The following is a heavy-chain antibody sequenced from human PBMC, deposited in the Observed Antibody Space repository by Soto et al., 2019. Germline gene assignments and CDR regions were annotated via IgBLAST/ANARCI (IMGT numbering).Heavy chain of an antibody. CDR3: ARGSSGYGYDAFDI. Sequence: GGSLRLSCAASGFTFSTYSMNWVRQAPGKGLEWVSGINSTGTSKYYAGSVKGRFTISRDNAKNSLYLQMNSLRAEDTALYYCARGSSGYGYDAFDIWGEGTMVTVSS. V-gene: IGHV3-21*04. CDR1: GFTFSTYS. D-gene: IGHD5-12*01. J-gene: IGHJ3*02. CDR2: INSTGTSK.